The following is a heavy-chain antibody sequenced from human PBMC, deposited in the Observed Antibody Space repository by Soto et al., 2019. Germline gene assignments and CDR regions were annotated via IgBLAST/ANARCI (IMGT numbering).Heavy chain of an antibody. CDR3: AKAGPTYYYDSSGSRTFDY. Sequence: GGSLRLSCAASGFTFSSYAMSWVRQAPGKGLEWVSAISGSGGSTYYADSVKGRFTISRDNSKNTLYLRMNSLRAEDTAVYYCAKAGPTYYYDSSGSRTFDYWGQGTLVTVSS. CDR1: GFTFSSYA. J-gene: IGHJ4*02. D-gene: IGHD3-22*01. V-gene: IGHV3-23*01. CDR2: ISGSGGST.